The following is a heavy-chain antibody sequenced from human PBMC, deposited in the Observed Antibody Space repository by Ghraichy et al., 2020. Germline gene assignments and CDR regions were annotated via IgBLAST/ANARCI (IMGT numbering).Heavy chain of an antibody. CDR2: INHSGST. J-gene: IGHJ4*02. CDR3: ARANGEFGWVYFDY. CDR1: GGSFSGYY. Sequence: SQTLSLTCAVYGGSFSGYYWSWIRQPPGKGLEWIGEINHSGSTNYNPSLKSRVTISVDTSKNQFSLKLSSVTAADTAVYYCARANGEFGWVYFDYWGQGTLVTVSS. D-gene: IGHD3-10*01. V-gene: IGHV4-34*01.